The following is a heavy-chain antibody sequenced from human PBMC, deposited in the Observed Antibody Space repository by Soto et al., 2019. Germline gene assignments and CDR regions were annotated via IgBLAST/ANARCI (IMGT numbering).Heavy chain of an antibody. CDR3: AKDIAAAGTNSYYYYYMDV. V-gene: IGHV3-9*01. CDR1: GFTFDDYA. CDR2: ISWNSGSI. J-gene: IGHJ6*03. D-gene: IGHD6-13*01. Sequence: EVQLVESGGGLVQPGRSLRLSCAASGFTFDDYAMHWVRQAPGKGLEWVSGISWNSGSIGYADSVKGRFTISRDNAKNSLYLQMNSLRAEDTALYYCAKDIAAAGTNSYYYYYMDVWGKGTTATVSS.